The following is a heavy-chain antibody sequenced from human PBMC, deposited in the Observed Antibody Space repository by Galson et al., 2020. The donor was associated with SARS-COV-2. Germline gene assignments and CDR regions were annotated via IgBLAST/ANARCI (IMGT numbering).Heavy chain of an antibody. V-gene: IGHV4-31*03. CDR3: ARRGGYNWFDP. J-gene: IGHJ5*02. D-gene: IGHD6-25*01. CDR2: IYYTGRT. Sequence: PSETLSLTCTVSGASITSGGSYWSWIRQHPGKGLEWIGYIYYTGRTYYNPSLKSRLTISVDTPKNQFSLQPTPMTDADMAIYYCARRGGYNWFDPWGQGALVAVSS. CDR1: GASITSGGSY.